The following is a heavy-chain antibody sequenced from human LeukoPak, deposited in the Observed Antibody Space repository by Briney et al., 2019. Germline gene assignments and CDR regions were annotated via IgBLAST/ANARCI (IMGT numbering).Heavy chain of an antibody. Sequence: AGRSLRLSCAASGFTFGSHAMHWVRQAPGKGLEWVAVISYDGSNKYYADSVKGRFTISRDNSKNTLYLQMNSLRAEDTAVYYCARDGDTWFDYWGQGTLVTVSS. V-gene: IGHV3-30*04. CDR3: ARDGDTWFDY. CDR1: GFTFGSHA. J-gene: IGHJ4*02. CDR2: ISYDGSNK.